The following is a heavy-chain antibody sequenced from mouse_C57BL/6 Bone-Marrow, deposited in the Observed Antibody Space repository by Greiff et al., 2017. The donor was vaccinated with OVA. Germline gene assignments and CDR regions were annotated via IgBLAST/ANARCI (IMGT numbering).Heavy chain of an antibody. D-gene: IGHD1-1*01. CDR3: TREYYYGSSYGYFDV. Sequence: QVQLQQSGAELVRPGASVTLSCKASGYTFTDYEMHWVKQTPVHGLEWIGAIDPETGGTAYNQKFKGKAILTADKSSSTAYMELRSLTSEDSAVYYCTREYYYGSSYGYFDVWGTGTTVTVSS. J-gene: IGHJ1*03. CDR1: GYTFTDYE. CDR2: IDPETGGT. V-gene: IGHV1-15*01.